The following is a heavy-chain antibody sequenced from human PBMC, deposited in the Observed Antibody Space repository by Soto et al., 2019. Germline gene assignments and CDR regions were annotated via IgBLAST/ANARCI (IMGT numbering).Heavy chain of an antibody. V-gene: IGHV3-33*01. Sequence: GGSLRLSCAASGFTFSSYGMHWVRQAPGKGLEWVAVIWYDGSNKYYADSVKGRFTISRDNSKNTLYLQMNSLRAEDTAVYYCARVGILTGYSPKAYYYYGMDVWGQGTTVTVSS. CDR3: ARVGILTGYSPKAYYYYGMDV. D-gene: IGHD3-9*01. J-gene: IGHJ6*02. CDR1: GFTFSSYG. CDR2: IWYDGSNK.